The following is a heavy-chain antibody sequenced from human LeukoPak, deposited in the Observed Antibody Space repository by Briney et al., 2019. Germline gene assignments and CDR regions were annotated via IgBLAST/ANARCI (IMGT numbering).Heavy chain of an antibody. CDR3: ARVFRGAVTSNWFDL. CDR2: ISDSGST. Sequence: SETLSLTCTVSGASINGYYWTSIRQPPGKGLEWLGYISDSGSTNYNPSLKSRLTMSVDSSNSDFSLRLNSVTAADTAAYYCARVFRGAVTSNWFDLWGQGTLVTVSS. CDR1: GASINGYY. D-gene: IGHD4-17*01. J-gene: IGHJ5*02. V-gene: IGHV4-59*01.